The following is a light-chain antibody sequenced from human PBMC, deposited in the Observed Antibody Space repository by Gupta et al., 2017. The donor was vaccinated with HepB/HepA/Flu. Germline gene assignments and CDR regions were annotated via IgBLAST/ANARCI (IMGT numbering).Light chain of an antibody. CDR2: STS. J-gene: IGKJ3*01. V-gene: IGKV3-20*01. CDR1: QNVANNF. Sequence: EIVLTQSPGTLSLSPGERATLSCRASQNVANNFLVWYQQKPGHAPRLLIYSTSKRATGIPERFSGSGSGTDFTLTLSRTEPEDFAVYYCQHYGKSLVFGPGTRVEIK. CDR3: QHYGKSLV.